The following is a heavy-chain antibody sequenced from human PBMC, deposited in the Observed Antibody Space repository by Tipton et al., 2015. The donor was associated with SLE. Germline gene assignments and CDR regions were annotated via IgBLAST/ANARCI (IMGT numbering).Heavy chain of an antibody. CDR3: ARGGLTYGYYYYMDV. Sequence: LRLSCTVSGDSISANDYYWTWIRQRPGRGLEWIGHIVYSRNTDYNPSLQGRLSISVDTSKNQISLKLNSVTAADTAVYYCARGGLTYGYYYYMDVWGKGTTVTVSS. CDR1: GDSISANDYY. D-gene: IGHD2-21*02. V-gene: IGHV4-31*03. CDR2: IVYSRNT. J-gene: IGHJ6*03.